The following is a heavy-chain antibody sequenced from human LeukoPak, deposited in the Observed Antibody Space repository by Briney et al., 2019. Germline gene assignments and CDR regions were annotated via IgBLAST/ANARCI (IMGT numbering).Heavy chain of an antibody. CDR1: GFTFSGSA. CDR3: TSRYYYDSSGYPHDAFDI. V-gene: IGHV3-73*01. Sequence: PGGSLRLSCAASGFTFSGSAMHWVRQASGKGLEWVGRIRSKANSYATAYAASVKGRFTISRDDSKNTAYLQMNSLKTEDTAAYYCTSRYYYDSSGYPHDAFDIWGQGTMVTVSS. CDR2: IRSKANSYAT. D-gene: IGHD3-22*01. J-gene: IGHJ3*02.